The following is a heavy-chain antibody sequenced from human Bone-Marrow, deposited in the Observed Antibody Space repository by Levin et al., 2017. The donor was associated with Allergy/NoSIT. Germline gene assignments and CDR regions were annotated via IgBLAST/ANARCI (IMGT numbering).Heavy chain of an antibody. Sequence: KISCKSSGGTFSSSAISWVRQAPGQGLEWVGGIIPMFATANYAQKFQDRVTITADDSTKTASMELSSLRSEDTAVYYCATAARVRRHVGVYYDYAMDVWGQGTTVTVSS. CDR3: ATAARVRRHVGVYYDYAMDV. V-gene: IGHV1-69*01. CDR1: GGTFSSSA. J-gene: IGHJ6*02. D-gene: IGHD6-6*01. CDR2: IIPMFATA.